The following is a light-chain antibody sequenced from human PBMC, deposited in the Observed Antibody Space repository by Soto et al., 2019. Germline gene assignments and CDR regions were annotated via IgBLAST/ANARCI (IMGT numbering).Light chain of an antibody. CDR3: QQSYSTLAIT. J-gene: IGKJ5*01. CDR1: QSISSY. Sequence: DIQMTQSPSSVSASVVDRVTITCRASQSISSYLNWYQQKPGKAPKLLIYAASSLQSGVPSRFSGSGSGTDFTLTISSLQPEDFATYYCQQSYSTLAITFGQGTRLEIK. CDR2: AAS. V-gene: IGKV1-39*01.